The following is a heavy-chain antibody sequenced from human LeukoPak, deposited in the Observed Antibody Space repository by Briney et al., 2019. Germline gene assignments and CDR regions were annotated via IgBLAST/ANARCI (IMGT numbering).Heavy chain of an antibody. CDR3: ARDGVVGAQNDAFDI. CDR2: INPNSGGT. CDR1: GYTFTGYY. J-gene: IGHJ3*02. Sequence: ASVKVSCKASGYTFTGYYMHWVRQAPGQGLEWVGWINPNSGGTNYAQKFQGRVTMTRDTSISTAYMELSRLRSDDTAVYYCARDGVVGAQNDAFDIWGQGTMVTVSS. V-gene: IGHV1-2*02. D-gene: IGHD1-26*01.